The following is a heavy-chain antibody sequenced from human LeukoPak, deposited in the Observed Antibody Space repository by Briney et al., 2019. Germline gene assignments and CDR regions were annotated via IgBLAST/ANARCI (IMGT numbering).Heavy chain of an antibody. CDR3: ARAYYDILTGYLYNWFDP. CDR2: INPNSGGT. D-gene: IGHD3-9*01. Sequence: ASVKVSCKASGYTFTGYYMHWVRQAPGQGLEWMGRINPNSGGTNYAQKFQGRVTMTRDTSIGTAYMELSRLRSDDTAVYYCARAYYDILTGYLYNWFDPWGQGTLVTVSS. V-gene: IGHV1-2*06. J-gene: IGHJ5*02. CDR1: GYTFTGYY.